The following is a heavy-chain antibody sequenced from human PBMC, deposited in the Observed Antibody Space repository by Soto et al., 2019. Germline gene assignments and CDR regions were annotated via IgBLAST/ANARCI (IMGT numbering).Heavy chain of an antibody. CDR3: ASCGFGVVNNYMYV. CDR1: GFTFSPHG. J-gene: IGHJ6*03. V-gene: IGHV3-30*03. Sequence: ESGGGVVQPGKSLRLSCAASGFTFSPHGMHWVRQAPGKGLEWVAVISYDGSNKYYADSVKGRFTISRDNSKDTLYLKMNSLRAEDTAVYYCASCGFGVVNNYMYVWGKGTTVTVSS. D-gene: IGHD3-3*01. CDR2: ISYDGSNK.